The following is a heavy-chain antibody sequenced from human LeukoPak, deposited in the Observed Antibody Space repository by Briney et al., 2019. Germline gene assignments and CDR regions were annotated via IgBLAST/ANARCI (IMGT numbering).Heavy chain of an antibody. CDR3: ARSPGDIVVVVAVQFEYYYYYGMDV. V-gene: IGHV1-69*01. CDR1: GGTFSSYA. J-gene: IGHJ6*02. D-gene: IGHD2-15*01. Sequence: SVKVSCKASGGTFSSYAISWVRQAPGQGLEWMGGIIPIFGTANYAQKFQGRVTITADESTSTAYMELSSLRSEDTAVYYCARSPGDIVVVVAVQFEYYYYYGMDVWGQGTTVTVSS. CDR2: IIPIFGTA.